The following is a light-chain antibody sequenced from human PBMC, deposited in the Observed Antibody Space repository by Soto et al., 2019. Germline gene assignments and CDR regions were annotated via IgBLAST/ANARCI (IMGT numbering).Light chain of an antibody. CDR3: KQYDTYSQEA. J-gene: IGKJ1*01. CDR1: QSISSW. V-gene: IGKV1-5*01. CDR2: DVS. Sequence: DIQMTQSPSTLSASVGDRVTITCRASQSISSWLAWYQQKPGKAPKLLISDVSSLERGVPSRFSGSGSGTEVIRTTSSLQQPDFLTYHCKQYDTYSQEAFGQGTKVEL.